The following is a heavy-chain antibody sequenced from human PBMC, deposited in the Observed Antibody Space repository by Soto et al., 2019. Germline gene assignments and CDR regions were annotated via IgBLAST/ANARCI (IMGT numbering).Heavy chain of an antibody. V-gene: IGHV3-33*01. J-gene: IGHJ6*02. CDR3: ARDRSNHQQLAPLYTYYALDV. CDR2: IWYDGSNK. D-gene: IGHD6-13*01. CDR1: GFTFSSYG. Sequence: GWSLRLSCAASGFTFSSYGMHWVRQAPGKGLEWVAVIWYDGSNKYYADSVKGRFTISRDNSKNKLYLQMNSLRAEDTAVYYCARDRSNHQQLAPLYTYYALDVWGQGPTDTLAS.